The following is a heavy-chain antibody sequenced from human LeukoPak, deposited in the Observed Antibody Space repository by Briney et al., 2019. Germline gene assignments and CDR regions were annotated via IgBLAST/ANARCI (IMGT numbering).Heavy chain of an antibody. CDR1: GYTFTGYY. V-gene: IGHV1-2*02. J-gene: IGHJ4*02. CDR2: INPNSGGT. D-gene: IGHD2-21*02. Sequence: ASVKVSCKASGYTFTGYYMHWVRQAPGQGLEWMGWINPNSGGTNYAQKFQGRVTMTRDTSISTAYVELSRLRSDDTAVYYCASSLRVVVTYQYYFDYWGQGTLVTVSS. CDR3: ASSLRVVVTYQYYFDY.